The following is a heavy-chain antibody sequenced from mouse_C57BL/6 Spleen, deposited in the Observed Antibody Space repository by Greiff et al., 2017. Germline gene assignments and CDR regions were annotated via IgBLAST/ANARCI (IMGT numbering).Heavy chain of an antibody. D-gene: IGHD2-4*01. V-gene: IGHV14-4*01. CDR2: IDPENGDT. CDR3: AISYDYAPDV. J-gene: IGHJ1*03. CDR1: GFNIKDDY. Sequence: VQLQQSGAELVRPGASVKLSCTASGFNIKDDYMHWVKQRPEQGLEWIGWIDPENGDTEYASKFQGKATITADTSSNTAYLQLSSLTSEDTAVYYCAISYDYAPDVWGTGTTVTVSS.